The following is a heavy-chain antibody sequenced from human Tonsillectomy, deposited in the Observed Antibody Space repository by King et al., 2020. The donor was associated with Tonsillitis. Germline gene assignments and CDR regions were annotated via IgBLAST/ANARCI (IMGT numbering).Heavy chain of an antibody. J-gene: IGHJ4*02. CDR1: GFTFDDYA. CDR2: ISWDSSRV. V-gene: IGHV3-9*01. Sequence: VQLVESGGGLVQPGRSLRLSCAASGFTFDDYAMHWVRQAPGKGLEWVSGISWDSSRVAYADSVKGRFTISRDNAKNFLYLQMNSLRAEDTALYYCTKGGFSSIASSAYYLDFWGQGTLVTGAS. D-gene: IGHD3-3*01. CDR3: TKGGFSSIASSAYYLDF.